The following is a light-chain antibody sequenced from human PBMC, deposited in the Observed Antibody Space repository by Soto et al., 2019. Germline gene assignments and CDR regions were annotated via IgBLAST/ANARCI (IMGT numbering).Light chain of an antibody. V-gene: IGLV4-69*01. CDR2: LNSDGSH. CDR1: SGHNNYA. Sequence: QLVLTQSPSASASLGASVNLTCTLSSGHNNYAIAWHQQQPEKGPRYLMRLNSDGSHNKGDGIPDRFSGSSSGAERYLIISSLHSEDEADYYCQTWDAGILVFGTGTKVTVL. J-gene: IGLJ1*01. CDR3: QTWDAGILV.